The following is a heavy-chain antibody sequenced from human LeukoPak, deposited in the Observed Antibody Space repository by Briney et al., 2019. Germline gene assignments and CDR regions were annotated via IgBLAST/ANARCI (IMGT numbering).Heavy chain of an antibody. D-gene: IGHD5-12*01. V-gene: IGHV1-69*06. J-gene: IGHJ6*03. CDR3: ARGPQIVDIVATIGESYYYYMDV. CDR2: IIPIFGTA. Sequence: ASVKVSCKASGGTFSSYAISWVRQAPGQGLEWMGGIIPIFGTANYAQKFQGRVTITADKSTSTAYMELSSLRSEDTAVYYCARGPQIVDIVATIGESYYYYMDVWGKGTTVTVSS. CDR1: GGTFSSYA.